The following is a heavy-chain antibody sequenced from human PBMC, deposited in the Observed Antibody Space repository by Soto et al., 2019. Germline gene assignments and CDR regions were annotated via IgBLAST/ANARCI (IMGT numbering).Heavy chain of an antibody. V-gene: IGHV1-2*02. J-gene: IGHJ6*01. CDR3: AKEMQRGLDV. CDR2: VYPNSGGT. Sequence: XSVKVSCKASGYPFIVYHVHWVRQAPGQGLEWMGWVYPNSGGTRYAQRFEGRVTMTRDTSINTAYMELSSLTSDDTAVYYCAKEMQRGLDVWGQGTTVTVS. CDR1: GYPFIVYH.